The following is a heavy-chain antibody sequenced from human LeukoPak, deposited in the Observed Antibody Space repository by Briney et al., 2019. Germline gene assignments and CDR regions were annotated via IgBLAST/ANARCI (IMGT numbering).Heavy chain of an antibody. CDR3: ARDYDILTFDY. Sequence: GASVKVSCKASGYTFTSYGISWVRQAPGQGLEWMGWINPNSGGTNYAQKFQGRVTMTRDTSISTAYMELSRLRSDDTAVYYCARDYDILTFDYWGQGTLVTVSS. CDR2: INPNSGGT. CDR1: GYTFTSYG. J-gene: IGHJ4*02. D-gene: IGHD3-9*01. V-gene: IGHV1-2*02.